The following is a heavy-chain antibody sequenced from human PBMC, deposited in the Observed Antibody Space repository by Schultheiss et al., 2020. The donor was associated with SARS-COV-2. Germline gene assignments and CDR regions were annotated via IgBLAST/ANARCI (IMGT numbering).Heavy chain of an antibody. Sequence: GGSLRLSCAASGFTFSRYAMHWVRQAPGKGLVWVSRINSDGSSTSYADSVKGRFTISRDNAKNTLYLQMNSLRAEDTAVYYCARGGQGPNPDGYWGQGTLVTVSS. CDR1: GFTFSRYA. J-gene: IGHJ4*02. CDR2: INSDGSST. CDR3: ARGGQGPNPDGY. V-gene: IGHV3-74*01.